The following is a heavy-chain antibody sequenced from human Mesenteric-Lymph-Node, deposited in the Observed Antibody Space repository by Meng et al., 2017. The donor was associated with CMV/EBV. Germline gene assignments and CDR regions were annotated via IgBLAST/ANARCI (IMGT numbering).Heavy chain of an antibody. CDR2: ISYDGSNK. CDR1: TFSSYA. Sequence: TFSSYAMHWVRQAPGKGLEWVAVISYDGSNKYYADSVKGRFTISRDNSKNTLYLQMNSLRAEDTAVYYCARDPPSGFGELSGGYFQHWGQGTLVTVSS. V-gene: IGHV3-30-3*01. D-gene: IGHD3-10*01. J-gene: IGHJ1*01. CDR3: ARDPPSGFGELSGGYFQH.